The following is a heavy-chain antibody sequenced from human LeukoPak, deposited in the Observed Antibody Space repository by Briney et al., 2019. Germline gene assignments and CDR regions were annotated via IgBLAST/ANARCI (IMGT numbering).Heavy chain of an antibody. Sequence: PGRSLRLSCAASGFTFDDYAMHWVRQAPGKGLEWVSGISWNSGSIGYADSVKGRFTISKDNAKNSLYLQMNSLRAEDTALYYCAKDLSPGTVYGMDVWGQGTTVTVSS. J-gene: IGHJ6*02. CDR2: ISWNSGSI. V-gene: IGHV3-9*01. D-gene: IGHD1-1*01. CDR3: AKDLSPGTVYGMDV. CDR1: GFTFDDYA.